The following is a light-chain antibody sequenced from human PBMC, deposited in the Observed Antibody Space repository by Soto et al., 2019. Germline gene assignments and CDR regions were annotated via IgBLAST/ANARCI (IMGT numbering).Light chain of an antibody. Sequence: QSALTQPPSASGTPGQRVTISCSGSSSNIGSNYVYWYQQLPGTAPKLLIYRNNQRPSGVPDRFSGSKSGTSASLAISGLGSEDGADYYCAAWDASLRGVVFGGGTKPTAL. CDR2: RNN. V-gene: IGLV1-47*01. CDR3: AAWDASLRGVV. J-gene: IGLJ2*01. CDR1: SSNIGSNY.